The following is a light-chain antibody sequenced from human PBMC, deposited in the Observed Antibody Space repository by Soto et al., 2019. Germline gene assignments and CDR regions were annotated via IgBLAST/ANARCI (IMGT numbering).Light chain of an antibody. J-gene: IGKJ3*01. Sequence: AIQVTQSPSSLSASVGDRVTITCRTSQGIRSALGWYQQKPGKVPKLLIYAASTLQSGVPSRFSGSGSGRDFTLTISSLQPEDFATYYCLQSYRTPLTFGQGTKVDIK. CDR1: QGIRSA. V-gene: IGKV1-6*01. CDR2: AAS. CDR3: LQSYRTPLT.